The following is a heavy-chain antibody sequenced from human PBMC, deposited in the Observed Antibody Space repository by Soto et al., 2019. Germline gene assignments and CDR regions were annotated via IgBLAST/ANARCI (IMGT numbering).Heavy chain of an antibody. Sequence: QVQLQQWGAGLLKPSETLSLTCAVYGGSFSGYYWSWIRQPPGKGLEWIGEINHSGSTNYNPSLKSRVTISVDTSKNQCSLKLSSVTAADTAVYYCARGAATMVRGVITRRVLWFDPWGQGTLVTVSS. J-gene: IGHJ5*02. D-gene: IGHD3-10*01. CDR2: INHSGST. CDR1: GGSFSGYY. V-gene: IGHV4-34*01. CDR3: ARGAATMVRGVITRRVLWFDP.